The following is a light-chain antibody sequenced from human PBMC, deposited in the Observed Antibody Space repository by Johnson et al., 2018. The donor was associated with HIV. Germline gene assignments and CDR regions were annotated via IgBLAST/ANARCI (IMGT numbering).Light chain of an antibody. Sequence: QSVLSQPPSVSAAPGRKVSISCSGSSSNIGNNHVSWYQQFPGTAPKLLIYENNKRPSGIPDRFSGSKSGTSATLGITGLQTGDEADYYCGTWDTSLSAGGVVGTGTKVTVL. CDR3: GTWDTSLSAGGV. CDR1: SSNIGNNH. CDR2: ENN. V-gene: IGLV1-51*02. J-gene: IGLJ1*01.